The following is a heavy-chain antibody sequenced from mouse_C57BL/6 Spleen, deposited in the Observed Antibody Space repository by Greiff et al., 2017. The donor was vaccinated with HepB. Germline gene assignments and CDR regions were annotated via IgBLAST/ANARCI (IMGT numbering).Heavy chain of an antibody. Sequence: DVKLVESGGGLVQPKASLKLSCAASGFSFNTYAMNWVRQAPGKGLEWVARIRSKSNNYATYYADSVKDRFTISRDDSESMLYLQMNNLKTEDTAMYCVVRQYDYDRFAYGGQGTLVTVSA. CDR1: GFSFNTYA. J-gene: IGHJ3*01. CDR3: VRQYDYDRFAY. V-gene: IGHV10-1*01. CDR2: IRSKSNNYAT. D-gene: IGHD2-4*01.